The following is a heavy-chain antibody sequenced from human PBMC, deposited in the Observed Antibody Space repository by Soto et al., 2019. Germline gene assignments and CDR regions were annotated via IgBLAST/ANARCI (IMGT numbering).Heavy chain of an antibody. V-gene: IGHV7-4-1*01. J-gene: IGHJ3*02. Sequence: AASVKVSCKASGYTFTSYAMNWVRQAPGQGLEWMGWIDTNTGNPTYAQGFTGRFVFSLDTSVSTAYLQICSLKAEDTAVYYCARRANNSDPKKQWLGRGAFDIWDQGTMVTGSS. CDR2: IDTNTGNP. CDR3: ARRANNSDPKKQWLGRGAFDI. D-gene: IGHD6-19*01. CDR1: GYTFTSYA.